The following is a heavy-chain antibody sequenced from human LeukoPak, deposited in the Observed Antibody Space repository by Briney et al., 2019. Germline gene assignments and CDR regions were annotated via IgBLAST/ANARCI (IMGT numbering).Heavy chain of an antibody. D-gene: IGHD3-10*01. Sequence: ASVKVSCTASGYTFTNYVINWVRQAPGQGLEWMGWISAYNGNTNYAQKLQGRVTMTTDTSTSTAYMDLRSLRSDDTAVYYCASQVYGSGNQFDYWGQGTLVTVSS. V-gene: IGHV1-18*01. CDR1: GYTFTNYV. J-gene: IGHJ4*02. CDR3: ASQVYGSGNQFDY. CDR2: ISAYNGNT.